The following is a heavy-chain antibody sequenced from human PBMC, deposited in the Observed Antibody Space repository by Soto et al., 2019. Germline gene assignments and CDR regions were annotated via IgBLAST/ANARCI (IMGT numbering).Heavy chain of an antibody. CDR1: GFTFSTYP. V-gene: IGHV3-30-3*01. D-gene: IGHD2-15*01. J-gene: IGHJ6*02. CDR2: ISYDESDK. Sequence: QVQLVESGGGVVQPGRSLRLSCAASGFTFSTYPMHWVRQAPGKGLEWVAVISYDESDKYYIDSVKGRFTISRDNSKDTLHLQMNSLRVEDTAIYYCERDLNLAAHYSHYYGMDVWGQGTTDTVSS. CDR3: ERDLNLAAHYSHYYGMDV.